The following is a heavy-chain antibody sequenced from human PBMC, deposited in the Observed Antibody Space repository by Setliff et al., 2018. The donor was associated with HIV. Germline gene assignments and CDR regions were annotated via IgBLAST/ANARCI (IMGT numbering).Heavy chain of an antibody. CDR3: ARGAAGIAAAASGY. D-gene: IGHD6-13*01. CDR1: GFTFSDFW. CDR2: ISPEGNKK. J-gene: IGHJ4*02. Sequence: GGSLRLSCAASGFTFSDFWMYWVRQAPGKGLEWVANISPEGNKKYYVGSVKGRFTSSRDNAKSSLFLQMSGLRPEDTAVYYCARGAAGIAAAASGYWGQGTLVTVSS. V-gene: IGHV3-7*03.